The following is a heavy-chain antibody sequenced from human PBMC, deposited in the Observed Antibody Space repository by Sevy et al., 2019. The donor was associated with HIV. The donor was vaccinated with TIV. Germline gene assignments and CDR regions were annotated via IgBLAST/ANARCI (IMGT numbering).Heavy chain of an antibody. CDR3: ARSGNGYCSSTSCLDFDY. CDR2: ISSSSSYI. J-gene: IGHJ4*02. Sequence: EGSLRLSCAASGFTFSSYSMNWVRKAPGKGLEWVSSISSSSSYIYHADSVKGRFTISRDNAKNSLYLQMNSLRAEDTAVYYCARSGNGYCSSTSCLDFDYWGQGTLVTVSS. V-gene: IGHV3-21*01. D-gene: IGHD2-2*03. CDR1: GFTFSSYS.